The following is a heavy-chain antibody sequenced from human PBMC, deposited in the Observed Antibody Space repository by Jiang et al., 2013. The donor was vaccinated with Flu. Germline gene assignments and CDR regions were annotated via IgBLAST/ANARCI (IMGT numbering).Heavy chain of an antibody. J-gene: IGHJ4*02. CDR3: ARDYDFWSGYFY. CDR2: IIPIFGTA. D-gene: IGHD3-3*01. V-gene: IGHV1-69*06. CDR1: GGTFSSYA. Sequence: KPGSSVKVSCKASGGTFSSYAISWVRQAPGQGLEWMGGIIPIFGTANYAQKFQGRVTITADKSTSTAYMELSSLRSEDTAVYYCARDYDFWSGYFYWGQGTLVTVSS.